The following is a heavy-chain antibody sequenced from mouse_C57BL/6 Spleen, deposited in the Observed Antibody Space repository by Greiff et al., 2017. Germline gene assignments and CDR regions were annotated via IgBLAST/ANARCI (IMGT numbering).Heavy chain of an antibody. CDR3: ARLSTGYAMDY. J-gene: IGHJ4*01. Sequence: VKLVESGAELVRPGTSVKMSCKASGYTFTNYWIGWAKQRPGHGLEWIGDIYPGGGYTNYNEKFKGKATLTADKSSSTAYMQFSSLTSEDSAIYYCARLSTGYAMDYWGQGTSVTVSS. CDR1: GYTFTNYW. CDR2: IYPGGGYT. V-gene: IGHV1-63*01.